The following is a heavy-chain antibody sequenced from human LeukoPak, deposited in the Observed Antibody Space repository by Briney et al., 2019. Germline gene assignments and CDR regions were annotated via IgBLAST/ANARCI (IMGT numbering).Heavy chain of an antibody. CDR3: ARGHLRQQRITMVRGVTKFDY. D-gene: IGHD3-10*01. J-gene: IGHJ4*02. V-gene: IGHV4-34*01. CDR1: GFTFSSYG. CDR2: INHSGST. Sequence: PGGSLRLSCAASGFTFSSYGMSWVRQAPGKGLERIGEINHSGSTNYNPSLKSRVTISVDTSKNQFSLKLSSVTAADTAVYYCARGHLRQQRITMVRGVTKFDYWGQGTLVTVSS.